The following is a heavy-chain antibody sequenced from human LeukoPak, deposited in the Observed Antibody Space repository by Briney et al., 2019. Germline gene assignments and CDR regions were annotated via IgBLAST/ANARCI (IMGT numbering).Heavy chain of an antibody. J-gene: IGHJ4*02. V-gene: IGHV3-23*01. CDR1: GFTFSSYA. CDR3: VKQSSRRELLLDY. Sequence: GGSLRLSCAASGFTFSSYAMSWVRQAPGKGLEWVSAISGSGGSTYYADSVKGRFTISRDNSKNTLYLQMNSLRAEDTAVYYCVKQSSRRELLLDYWGQGTLVTVSS. CDR2: ISGSGGST. D-gene: IGHD1-26*01.